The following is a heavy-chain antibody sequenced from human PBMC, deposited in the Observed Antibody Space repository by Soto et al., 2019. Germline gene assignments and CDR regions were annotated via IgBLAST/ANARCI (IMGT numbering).Heavy chain of an antibody. CDR3: ATFLYDSSGYYYPRDY. J-gene: IGHJ4*02. CDR2: ISGSGGST. D-gene: IGHD3-22*01. Sequence: GGSLRLSCAASGFTFSSYAMSWVRQAPGKGLEWVSAISGSGGSTYYADSVKGRFTISRDNSKNTLYLQMNSLRAEDTAVYYCATFLYDSSGYYYPRDYWGQGTLVTVSS. V-gene: IGHV3-23*01. CDR1: GFTFSSYA.